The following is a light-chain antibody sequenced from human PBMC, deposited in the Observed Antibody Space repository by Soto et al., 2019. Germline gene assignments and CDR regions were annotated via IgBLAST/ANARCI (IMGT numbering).Light chain of an antibody. CDR1: SSNIGSNT. J-gene: IGLJ2*01. CDR3: AAWDDSLNGHVV. Sequence: QSVLTQPPSASGTPGQTVTISCSGASSNIGSNTVNWYQQLPGTAPKLLIYNNNQRPSGVPERFSGSKSGTSASLAISGLQSEDEADYYCAAWDDSLNGHVVFGGGTQLTVL. CDR2: NNN. V-gene: IGLV1-44*01.